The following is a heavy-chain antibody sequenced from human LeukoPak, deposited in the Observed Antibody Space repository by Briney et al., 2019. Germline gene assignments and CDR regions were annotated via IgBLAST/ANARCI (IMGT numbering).Heavy chain of an antibody. CDR1: GFSFSTYY. J-gene: IGHJ4*02. CDR3: VRENHGSFDY. V-gene: IGHV3-21*01. D-gene: IGHD1-14*01. Sequence: GGSLRLSCAASGFSFSTYYVNWVRQAPEKGLEWVSCISSGSTYIFYADSVRGRFAISRDNAKNSLYLQMNSLRADDTAVYYCVRENHGSFDYWGQGSLVTVSS. CDR2: ISSGSTYI.